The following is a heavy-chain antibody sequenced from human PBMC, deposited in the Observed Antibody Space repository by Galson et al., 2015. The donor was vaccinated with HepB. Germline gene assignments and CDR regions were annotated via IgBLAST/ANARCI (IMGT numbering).Heavy chain of an antibody. CDR2: ISDRGDAL. D-gene: IGHD1-14*01. CDR1: GFTFSSYV. V-gene: IGHV3-23*01. CDR3: AKGDCIVMITAVHH. Sequence: SLRLSCAASGFTFSSYVMGWVRQAPGKGLECVSVISDRGDALYYADSVRGRFTISRDDSRSTLYLQMDSLRADDTAFYYCAKGDCIVMITAVHHWGHGTLVSVSS. J-gene: IGHJ5*02.